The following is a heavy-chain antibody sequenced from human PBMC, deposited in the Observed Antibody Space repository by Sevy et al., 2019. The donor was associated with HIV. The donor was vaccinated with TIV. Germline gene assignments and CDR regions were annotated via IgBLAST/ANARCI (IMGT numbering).Heavy chain of an antibody. CDR1: GFAFSSSW. Sequence: GGSLRLSCAASGFAFSSSWMTWVRQAPGKGLEWVANIKQDGSKKYYVNFLKGRFTISRDNAKNSLYLQMNSLRAEDTAVYYCARLCTGFIYYYYYGMDVWGQGTTVTVSS. V-gene: IGHV3-7*01. J-gene: IGHJ6*02. CDR2: IKQDGSKK. CDR3: ARLCTGFIYYYYYGMDV. D-gene: IGHD2-2*01.